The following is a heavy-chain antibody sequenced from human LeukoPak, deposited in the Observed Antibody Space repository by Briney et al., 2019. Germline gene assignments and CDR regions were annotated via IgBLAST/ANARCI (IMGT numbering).Heavy chain of an antibody. V-gene: IGHV4-39*01. CDR1: GGSISSSSYY. Sequence: PSETLSLTCTVSGGSISSSSYYWGWIRQPPGEGLEWIGSIYYSGSTYYNPSLKSRVTISVDTSKNQFSLKLSSVTAADTAVYYCARSPPNYYDSSGYGAFDIWGQGTMVSVSS. D-gene: IGHD3-22*01. CDR2: IYYSGST. J-gene: IGHJ3*02. CDR3: ARSPPNYYDSSGYGAFDI.